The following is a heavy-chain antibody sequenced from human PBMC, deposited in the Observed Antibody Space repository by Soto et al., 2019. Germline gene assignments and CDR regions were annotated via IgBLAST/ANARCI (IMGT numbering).Heavy chain of an antibody. CDR2: ISDDGDKR. V-gene: IGHV3-30*18. CDR3: AKARVRIVGANSFDY. CDR1: GFTFSNYG. Sequence: SLRLSCVGSGFTFSNYGMHWVRQPPGKGLEWVALISDDGDKRYYADSVRGRLIISRDNSKDTLYLQMNSLGPDDTAVYFCAKARVRIVGANSFDYWGQGTTVTVS. D-gene: IGHD1-26*01. J-gene: IGHJ4*02.